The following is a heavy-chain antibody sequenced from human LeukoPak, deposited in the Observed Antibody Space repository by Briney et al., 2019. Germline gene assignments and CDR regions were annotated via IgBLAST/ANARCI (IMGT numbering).Heavy chain of an antibody. CDR2: MFYSGST. D-gene: IGHD3-22*01. CDR3: ARLPYYYDNSGFRDYHYYMDV. CDR1: GDSFSRYY. J-gene: IGHJ6*03. Sequence: SETLSLTCTVSGDSFSRYYWTWIRQPPGKELEWIGYMFYSGSTTYNPSLKSRITISVDTSKNQFSLKLRSVTAADTAVYYCARLPYYYDNSGFRDYHYYMDVWGKGTTVNVFS. V-gene: IGHV4-59*08.